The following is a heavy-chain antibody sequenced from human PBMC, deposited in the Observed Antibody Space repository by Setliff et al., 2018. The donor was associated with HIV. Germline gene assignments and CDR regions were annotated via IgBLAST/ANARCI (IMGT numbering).Heavy chain of an antibody. V-gene: IGHV1-18*01. CDR1: GYTFTSYG. D-gene: IGHD3-10*01. Sequence: ASVKVSCKASGYTFTSYGISWLRQAPGQGLEWMGWIGPYNGDTNYAQRLQGRVTMTTDTSTSTAYMELRSLRSDDTAVYYCARDHDYYGSGSRNYYFDYWGQGTLVTVSS. CDR2: IGPYNGDT. J-gene: IGHJ4*02. CDR3: ARDHDYYGSGSRNYYFDY.